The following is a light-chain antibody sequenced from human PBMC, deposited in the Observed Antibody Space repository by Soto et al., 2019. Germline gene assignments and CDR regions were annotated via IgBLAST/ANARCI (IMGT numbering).Light chain of an antibody. J-gene: IGKJ1*01. CDR1: QSISTY. V-gene: IGKV1-39*01. Sequence: DIPMTQSPSSLSASVGDRVTITCRASQSISTYLNWYQLKPGKAPKLLIYAASTLQSGVPSRFSGSGSGADFTLTISSLQAEDSATYFCQQIFSTTTWTFGQGTTVQIK. CDR3: QQIFSTTTWT. CDR2: AAS.